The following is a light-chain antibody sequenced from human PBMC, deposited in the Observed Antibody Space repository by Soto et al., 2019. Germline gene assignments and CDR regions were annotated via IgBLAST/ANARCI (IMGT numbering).Light chain of an antibody. J-gene: IGKJ2*01. CDR3: QQFGNSQYT. V-gene: IGKV3-20*01. CDR1: QSVSSSY. Sequence: EIVLTQSPGTLSLSPGERATLSCRASQSVSSSYLAWYQQKPGQTPRLLIYGASSRATGSPDRFSGSGSGTDFTLTISRLEPEDFAVYYCQQFGNSQYTFGQGTKLDIK. CDR2: GAS.